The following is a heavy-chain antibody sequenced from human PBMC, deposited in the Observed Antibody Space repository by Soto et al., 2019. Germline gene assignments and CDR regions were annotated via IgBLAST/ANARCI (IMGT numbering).Heavy chain of an antibody. Sequence: SVKVSCKASGGTFSSYAISWVRQAPGQGLEWMGGIIPIFGTANYAQKFQGRVTITADESTSTAYMELSSLRSEDTAVYYCAGPGDGYNFDAFDIWGQGTMVTVSS. CDR3: AGPGDGYNFDAFDI. V-gene: IGHV1-69*13. D-gene: IGHD5-12*01. CDR1: GGTFSSYA. J-gene: IGHJ3*02. CDR2: IIPIFGTA.